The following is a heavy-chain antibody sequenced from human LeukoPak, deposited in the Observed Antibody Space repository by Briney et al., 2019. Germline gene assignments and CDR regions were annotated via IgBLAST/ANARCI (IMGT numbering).Heavy chain of an antibody. Sequence: PSETLSLTCTVSGGSISSYYWSWIRQPPGKGLEWIGYIYYSGSTNCNPSLKSRVTISVDTSKNQFSLKLSSVTAADTAVYYCARDLGMVRNNWFDPRGQGTLVTVSS. V-gene: IGHV4-59*01. D-gene: IGHD5-18*01. J-gene: IGHJ5*02. CDR1: GGSISSYY. CDR2: IYYSGST. CDR3: ARDLGMVRNNWFDP.